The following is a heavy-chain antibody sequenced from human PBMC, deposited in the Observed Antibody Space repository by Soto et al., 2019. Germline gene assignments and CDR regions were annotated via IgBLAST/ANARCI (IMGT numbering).Heavy chain of an antibody. Sequence: GGSLRLSCAASGFTFSSYAMSWVRQAPGKGLEWVSAISGSGGSTYYADSVKGRFIISRDNSKNTLYLQMNSLRAEDTAVYYCAKLWQQQLSPNYYYYYGMDVWGQGTTVTVSS. CDR1: GFTFSSYA. CDR2: ISGSGGST. V-gene: IGHV3-23*01. J-gene: IGHJ6*02. D-gene: IGHD6-13*01. CDR3: AKLWQQQLSPNYYYYYGMDV.